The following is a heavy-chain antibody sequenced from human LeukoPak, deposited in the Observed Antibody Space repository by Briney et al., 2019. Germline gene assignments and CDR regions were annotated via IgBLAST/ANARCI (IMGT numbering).Heavy chain of an antibody. CDR3: AKARDYIFQSGVDY. CDR2: ISWNSGSI. V-gene: IGHV3-9*01. Sequence: GGSLRLSCAASGFTFSSYWMNWARQAPGKGLEWVSGISWNSGSIGYADSVKGRFTISRDNAKNSLYLQMNSLRAEDTALYYCAKARDYIFQSGVDYWGQGTLVTVSS. D-gene: IGHD3-3*02. CDR1: GFTFSSYW. J-gene: IGHJ4*02.